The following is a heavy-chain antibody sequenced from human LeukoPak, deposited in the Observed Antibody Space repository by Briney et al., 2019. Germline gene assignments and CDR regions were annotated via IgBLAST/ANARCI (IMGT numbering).Heavy chain of an antibody. CDR3: TRTYSSGWLNYFDY. Sequence: AGGSLRLSCAASGFTFSGSAMHWVRQASGKGLEWVGRIRSKANSYATAYAASVKGTFTISRDDSKNTAYLQMNSLKTEDTAVYYCTRTYSSGWLNYFDYWGQGTLVTVSS. J-gene: IGHJ4*02. CDR1: GFTFSGSA. V-gene: IGHV3-73*01. D-gene: IGHD6-19*01. CDR2: IRSKANSYAT.